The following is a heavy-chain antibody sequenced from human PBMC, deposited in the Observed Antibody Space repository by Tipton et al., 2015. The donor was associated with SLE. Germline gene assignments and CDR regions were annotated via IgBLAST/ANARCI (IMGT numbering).Heavy chain of an antibody. CDR1: GYSFTSFG. D-gene: IGHD1-1*01. CDR2: INPNTGNP. CDR3: ALETMPGGFEV. V-gene: IGHV7-4-1*02. J-gene: IGHJ3*01. Sequence: QVQLVQSGSELKKPGASVKVSCQASGYSFTSFGMNWVRQAPGQGLEWMGWINPNTGNPTYAQGFTGRFVFSLDTSVRTAYLQISSLKAEDTAVYYCALETMPGGFEVWGQGTMVTVSS.